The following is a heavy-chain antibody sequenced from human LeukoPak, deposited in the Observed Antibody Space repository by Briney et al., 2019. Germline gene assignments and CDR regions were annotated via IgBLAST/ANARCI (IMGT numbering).Heavy chain of an antibody. V-gene: IGHV4-4*02. CDR3: VLRYFDWLFDY. CDR1: GGSISSSNW. D-gene: IGHD3-9*01. Sequence: SGTLSLTCAVSGGSISSSNWWSWVRQPPGKGLEWIGEIYHSGSTNYNPSLKSRVTISVDKSKKQFSLKLSSVTAADTAVYYCVLRYFDWLFDYWGQGTLVTVSS. CDR2: IYHSGST. J-gene: IGHJ4*02.